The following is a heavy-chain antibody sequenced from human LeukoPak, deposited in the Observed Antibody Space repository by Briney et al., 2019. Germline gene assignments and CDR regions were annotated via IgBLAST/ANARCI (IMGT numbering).Heavy chain of an antibody. CDR1: GFTFSSYS. V-gene: IGHV3-21*01. Sequence: PGGSLRLSCAASGFTFSSYSMNWVRQAPGKGLEWVSSISSSSSYVYYADSVKGRFTISRDNAKNSLYLQMNSLRAEDTAVYYCARVLDDSSSRYQAIAYWGQGTLVTVSS. CDR2: ISSSSSYV. J-gene: IGHJ4*02. D-gene: IGHD6-6*01. CDR3: ARVLDDSSSRYQAIAY.